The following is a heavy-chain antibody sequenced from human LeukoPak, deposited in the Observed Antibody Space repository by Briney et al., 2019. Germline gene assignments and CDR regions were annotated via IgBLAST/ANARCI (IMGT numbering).Heavy chain of an antibody. CDR1: GFTFSTYA. D-gene: IGHD6-6*01. Sequence: GGSLRLSCTASGFTFSTYAMNWVRQAPGKGVEWVSTISGSGGSTYYADSVKGRFTISRDNSKNTLYLQMNSLRAEDTALYYCAKEFRQLGRLAYYWGQGTLVTVSS. J-gene: IGHJ4*02. V-gene: IGHV3-23*01. CDR2: ISGSGGST. CDR3: AKEFRQLGRLAYY.